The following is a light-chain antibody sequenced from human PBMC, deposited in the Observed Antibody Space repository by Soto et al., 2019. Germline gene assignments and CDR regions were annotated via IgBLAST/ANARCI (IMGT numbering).Light chain of an antibody. J-gene: IGKJ1*01. Sequence: DIQMTQSPSTLSGSVGDRVTITCRASQTISSWLAWYQQKPGKAPKLLIYKASTLKSGVPSRFSGSGSGTEFTLTISSLQPDDFATYYCQHSNSYSEAFGQGPKVELK. CDR2: KAS. CDR1: QTISSW. CDR3: QHSNSYSEA. V-gene: IGKV1-5*03.